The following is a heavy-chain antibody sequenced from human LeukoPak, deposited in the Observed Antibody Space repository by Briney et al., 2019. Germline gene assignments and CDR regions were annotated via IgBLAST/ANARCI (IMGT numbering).Heavy chain of an antibody. CDR3: AREWPYYYGSGSGMDV. Sequence: GASVKVSCKASGYTFTGYYMHWVRQAPGQGLEWMGWINPNSGGTNYAQKFQGRVTMTRDTSIRTAYMELSRLRSDDTAVYYCAREWPYYYGSGSGMDVWGQGTTVTVSS. CDR2: INPNSGGT. CDR1: GYTFTGYY. D-gene: IGHD3-10*01. V-gene: IGHV1-2*02. J-gene: IGHJ6*02.